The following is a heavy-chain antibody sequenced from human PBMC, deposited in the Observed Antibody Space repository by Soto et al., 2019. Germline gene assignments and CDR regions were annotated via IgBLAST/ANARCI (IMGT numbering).Heavy chain of an antibody. CDR1: GFTSSSYA. CDR2: ISYDGSNK. V-gene: IGHV3-30-3*01. D-gene: IGHD1-26*01. J-gene: IGHJ6*02. CDR3: ARVQWELPRDYYYYYGMDV. Sequence: PGGSLRLSCAASGFTSSSYAMHCVRQAPGKGLEWVAVISYDGSNKYYADSVKGRFTISRDNSKNTLYLQMNSLRAEDTAVYYCARVQWELPRDYYYYYGMDVWGQGTTVTVSS.